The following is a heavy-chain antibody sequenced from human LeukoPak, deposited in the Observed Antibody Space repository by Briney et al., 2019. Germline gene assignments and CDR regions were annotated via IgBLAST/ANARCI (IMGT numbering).Heavy chain of an antibody. D-gene: IGHD5-18*01. J-gene: IGHJ4*02. CDR2: ISGSGGNT. V-gene: IGHV3-23*01. Sequence: GGSLRLSCAASGFTFTSYAMSWVRQAPGKGLEWVSAISGSGGNTYYADSVKGRFTISRYDSKTTLSPQMNSLRAEDTAVYYYAKARGIQLRFLDYLRQGTLLTVSS. CDR3: AKARGIQLRFLDY. CDR1: GFTFTSYA.